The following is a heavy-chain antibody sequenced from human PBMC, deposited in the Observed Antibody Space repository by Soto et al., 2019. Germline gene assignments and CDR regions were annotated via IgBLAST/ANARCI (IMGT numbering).Heavy chain of an antibody. D-gene: IGHD2-21*01. CDR2: ISYSGST. V-gene: IGHV4-39*01. CDR1: GVSISCHSYY. J-gene: IGHJ4*02. CDR3: VIFWPSPYSAAFPEYTDAFDS. Sequence: PSETLSLTCTVSGVSISCHSYYWGWIRQSPEKGLEWIASISYSGSTYYNPTLKSRLIISVDTSKSQFSLKLSSVTAADPSVYYCVIFWPSPYSAAFPEYTDAFDSCRQRTLVTGSS.